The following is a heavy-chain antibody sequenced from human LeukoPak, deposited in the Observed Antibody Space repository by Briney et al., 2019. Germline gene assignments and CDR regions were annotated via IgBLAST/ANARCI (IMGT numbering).Heavy chain of an antibody. J-gene: IGHJ4*02. D-gene: IGHD5-24*01. CDR1: GYTFTSYG. V-gene: IGHV1-18*01. CDR2: ISAYNGNT. Sequence: ASVKVSCKASGYTFTSYGISWVRQAPGQGLEWMGWISAYNGNTNYAQKPQGRVTMTTDTSTSTAYMELRSLRSDDTAVYYCARLNSWMATFKVYFDYWGQGTLVTVSS. CDR3: ARLNSWMATFKVYFDY.